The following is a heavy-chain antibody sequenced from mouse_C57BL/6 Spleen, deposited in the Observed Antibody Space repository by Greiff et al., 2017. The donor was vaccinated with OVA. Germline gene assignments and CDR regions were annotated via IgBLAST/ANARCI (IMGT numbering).Heavy chain of an antibody. CDR1: GYTFTSYW. V-gene: IGHV1-64*01. CDR2: IHPNSGST. D-gene: IGHD2-1*01. CDR3: ARSTMVTPYWYFDV. Sequence: QVQLKQPGAELVKPGASVKLSCKASGYTFTSYWMHWVKQRPGQGLEWIGMIHPNSGSTNYNEKFKSKATLTVDKSSSTAYMQLSSLTSEDSAVYYCARSTMVTPYWYFDVWGTGTTVTVSS. J-gene: IGHJ1*03.